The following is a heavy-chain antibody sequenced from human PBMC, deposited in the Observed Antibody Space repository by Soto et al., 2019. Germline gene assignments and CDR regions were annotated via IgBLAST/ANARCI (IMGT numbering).Heavy chain of an antibody. J-gene: IGHJ4*02. CDR1: GYTFTSYG. CDR2: ISAYNGNT. V-gene: IGHV1-18*01. D-gene: IGHD4-17*01. CDR3: ARVLLGYYGVVPFDY. Sequence: QVPLVQSGAEVKKSGASGKVSCKASGYTFTSYGISWVRQAPGQGLEWMGWISAYNGNTNYAQKLQGRVTMTTDTSTSTAYMELRSLRSDDTAVYYCARVLLGYYGVVPFDYCRQGTLVTVSS.